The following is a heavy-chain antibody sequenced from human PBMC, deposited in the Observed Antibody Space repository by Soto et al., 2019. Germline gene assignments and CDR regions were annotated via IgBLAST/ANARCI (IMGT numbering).Heavy chain of an antibody. V-gene: IGHV1-46*03. J-gene: IGHJ4*02. CDR2: INPSGGST. D-gene: IGHD6-13*01. CDR3: ARDGLVGAAAGTLSEIDY. Sequence: QVQLVQSGAEVKKPGASVKVSCKASGYTFTSYYMHWVRQAPGQGLEWMGIINPSGGSTSYAQKFQGRVTMTRDTSTSTVYMELSSLSSEDTAVYYCARDGLVGAAAGTLSEIDYWGQGTLVTVSS. CDR1: GYTFTSYY.